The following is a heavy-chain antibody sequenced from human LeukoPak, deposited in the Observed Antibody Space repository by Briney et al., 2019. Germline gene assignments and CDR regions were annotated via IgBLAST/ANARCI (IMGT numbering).Heavy chain of an antibody. CDR2: IIPIFGTA. Sequence: SVKVSCKASGYTFNKYAINWVRQAPGQGLEWMGGIIPIFGTANYAQKFQGRVTITADESTSTAYMEVSSLRSEDTAVYYCATSIRFLEWLPPSGYMDVWGKGTTVTVSS. V-gene: IGHV1-69*13. J-gene: IGHJ6*03. CDR1: GYTFNKYA. CDR3: ATSIRFLEWLPPSGYMDV. D-gene: IGHD3-3*01.